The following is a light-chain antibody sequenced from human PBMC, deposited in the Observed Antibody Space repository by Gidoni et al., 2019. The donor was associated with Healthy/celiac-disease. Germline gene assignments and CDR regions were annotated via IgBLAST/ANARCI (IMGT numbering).Light chain of an antibody. CDR2: RNN. CDR3: AAWDDSLNGPV. J-gene: IGLJ2*01. CDR1: SSNIGSNT. V-gene: IGLV1-44*01. Sequence: QSVLTQPPSASGTPGQRVTISCSGSSSNIGSNTVNWYQQLPATAPKLLIYRNNQRPSGVPDRFSGSKSGTSASLAISGLQSEDEADYYCAAWDDSLNGPVFGGGTKLTVL.